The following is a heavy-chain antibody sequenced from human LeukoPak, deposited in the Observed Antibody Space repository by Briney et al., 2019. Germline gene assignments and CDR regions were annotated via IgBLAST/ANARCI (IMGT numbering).Heavy chain of an antibody. V-gene: IGHV4-34*01. D-gene: IGHD1-26*01. CDR3: ARGGSVHYFDY. J-gene: IGHJ4*02. CDR1: GGSISSYY. Sequence: SETLFLTCTVSGGSISSYYWSWIRQPPGKGLEWIGEINHSGTTNYNPSLKSRVTMSVDTSKNQFSLKLSSVTAADTAVYYCARGGSVHYFDYWGQGTLVTVSS. CDR2: INHSGTT.